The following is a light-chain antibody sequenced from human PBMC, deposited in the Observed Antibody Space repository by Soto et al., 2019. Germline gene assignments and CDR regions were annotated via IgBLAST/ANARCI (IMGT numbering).Light chain of an antibody. J-gene: IGKJ4*01. V-gene: IGKV2-28*01. CDR1: ENLLYSTGYVY. Sequence: DFVMPQAPLSLPVTPGEPASISCRSSENLLYSTGYVYLDWYLQKPGQPPKLLTFLGTNRASGVPHRFSGSGSGTDFTQIISRVETEHVGVYYCRQTLRIPRTFGGGTNVHLK. CDR3: RQTLRIPRT. CDR2: LGT.